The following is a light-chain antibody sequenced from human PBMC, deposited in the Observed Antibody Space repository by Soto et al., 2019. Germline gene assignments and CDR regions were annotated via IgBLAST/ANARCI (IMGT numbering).Light chain of an antibody. CDR1: SSNIGSNY. J-gene: IGLJ3*02. CDR3: AAWDDSLNGPV. CDR2: SNN. V-gene: IGLV1-44*01. Sequence: QSVLTQPPSASGTPGQRVTISCSGSSSNIGSNYVYWYQQLPGTAPKLLIYSNNQRPSGVPDRFSGSKSGTSASLAISGLQSEDEAQYYCAAWDDSLNGPVFGGGTKLTVL.